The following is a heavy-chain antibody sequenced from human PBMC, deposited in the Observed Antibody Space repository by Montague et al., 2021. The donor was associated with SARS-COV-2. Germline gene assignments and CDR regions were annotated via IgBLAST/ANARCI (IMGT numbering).Heavy chain of an antibody. V-gene: IGHV3-7*01. CDR2: IKPDGSAG. CDR3: AKGSV. J-gene: IGHJ6*02. Sequence: SLRLSCSASGFTFSSNWMSWVRQAPGKGLEWVANIKPDGSAGYYVDSVKGRFTISRDNAKNSLYLQMNSLRAEDTAVYYCAKGSVRGQGTTVTVSS. CDR1: GFTFSSNW.